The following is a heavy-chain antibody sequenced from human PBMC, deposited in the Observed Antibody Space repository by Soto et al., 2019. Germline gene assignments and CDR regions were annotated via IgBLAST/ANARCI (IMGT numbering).Heavy chain of an antibody. CDR3: VRHWPSSGTNWFDP. J-gene: IGHJ5*02. CDR2: MSYGGRT. CDR1: YASTSNYY. D-gene: IGHD1-1*01. Sequence: SETLSLTWTVAYASTSNYYWSWIRQPPGKGLEWIGYMSYGGRTNYNPSLKSRVTISVDTSKMQVSLKLSSMTAADTAVYYCVRHWPSSGTNWFDPWGQGTQVTVSS. V-gene: IGHV4-59*08.